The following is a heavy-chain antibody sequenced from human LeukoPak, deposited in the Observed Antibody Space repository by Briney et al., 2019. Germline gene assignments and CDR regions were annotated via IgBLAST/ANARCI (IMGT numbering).Heavy chain of an antibody. J-gene: IGHJ6*03. D-gene: IGHD2-21*01. CDR1: GYTFTSYY. V-gene: IGHV1-46*01. Sequence: ASVKVSCKASGYTFTSYYMHWVRQSPGQGLERMGIINPSGGSTSYAQKFQGRVTMTRDTSTRTVYMELSSLRSEDTAVYYCATEVKTFRYYYYYMDVWGKGTTVTVSS. CDR3: ATEVKTFRYYYYYMDV. CDR2: INPSGGST.